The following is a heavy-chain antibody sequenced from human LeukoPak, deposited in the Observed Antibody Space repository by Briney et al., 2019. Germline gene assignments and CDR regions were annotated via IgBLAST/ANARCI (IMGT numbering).Heavy chain of an antibody. CDR2: FDPKDGET. CDR1: GYTLTELS. J-gene: IGHJ3*02. D-gene: IGHD6-19*01. Sequence: ASVKVSCKVSGYTLTELSMHWVRQAPGKGLEWMGGFDPKDGETIYAQKFQGRVTMTEDTSTDTAYMELSSLRSEDTAVYYCASSSGWPNDAFDIWGQGTMVTVSS. V-gene: IGHV1-24*01. CDR3: ASSSGWPNDAFDI.